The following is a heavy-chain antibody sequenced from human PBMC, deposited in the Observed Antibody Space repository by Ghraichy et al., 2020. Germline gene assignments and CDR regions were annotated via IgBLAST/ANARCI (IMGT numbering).Heavy chain of an antibody. V-gene: IGHV3-7*01. J-gene: IGHJ4*02. CDR3: ARDPYGDYKYGGTDY. CDR2: IKSDGSDI. Sequence: LSLTCEASGFTFSRHWMSWVRQAPGKGLEWVASIKSDGSDIFYVDSVRGRFTISRDNAKNSVSLEMNSLRVEDTAVYYCARDPYGDYKYGGTDYWGQGTLVSVSS. CDR1: GFTFSRHW. D-gene: IGHD4-17*01.